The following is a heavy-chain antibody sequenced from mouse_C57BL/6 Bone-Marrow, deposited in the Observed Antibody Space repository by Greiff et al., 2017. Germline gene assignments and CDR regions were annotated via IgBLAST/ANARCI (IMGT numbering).Heavy chain of an antibody. J-gene: IGHJ4*01. CDR2: IDPSDSYT. D-gene: IGHD1-1*01. CDR3: AREAYYVAMDY. Sequence: QVQLQQPGAELVMPGASVKLSCKASGYTFTSYWMHWVKQRPGQGLEWSGEIDPSDSYTNYNQKFKGKSTLTVDKSSSTAYMQLSSLTSEDSAVYYCAREAYYVAMDYWGQGTSVTVSS. CDR1: GYTFTSYW. V-gene: IGHV1-69*01.